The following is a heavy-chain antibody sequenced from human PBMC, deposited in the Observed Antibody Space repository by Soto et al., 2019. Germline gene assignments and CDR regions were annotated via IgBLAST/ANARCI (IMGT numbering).Heavy chain of an antibody. CDR3: TTAFEY. J-gene: IGHJ4*02. CDR2: IDGVGTGT. CDR1: GFTFTNYW. V-gene: IGHV3-74*01. Sequence: GGSLRLSCAASGFTFTNYWMHWVRQVPGKGRVWVSRIDGVGTGTSYSDSVRGRFTISRDNAENTLYLQMNSLRAEDTAVYYCTTAFEYWGQGTPVTVSS.